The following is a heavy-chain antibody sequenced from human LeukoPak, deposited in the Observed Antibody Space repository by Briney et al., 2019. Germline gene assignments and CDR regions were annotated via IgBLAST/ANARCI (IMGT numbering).Heavy chain of an antibody. D-gene: IGHD3-3*01. CDR2: IYHTGRS. Sequence: SETLSLTCAVSGYSISSGSYWGWIRQPPGKGLEWIGIIYHTGRSYYCNPSLKSRVTISIDTSKNQFSLKLSSVTAADTAVYYCARGDLGTSIFGVVFANWFDPWGQGTLVTVSS. J-gene: IGHJ5*02. CDR3: ARGDLGTSIFGVVFANWFDP. V-gene: IGHV4-38-2*01. CDR1: GYSISSGSY.